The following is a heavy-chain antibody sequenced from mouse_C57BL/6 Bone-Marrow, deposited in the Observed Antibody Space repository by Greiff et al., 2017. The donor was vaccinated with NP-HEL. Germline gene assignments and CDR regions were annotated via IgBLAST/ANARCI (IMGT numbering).Heavy chain of an antibody. V-gene: IGHV1-81*01. J-gene: IGHJ4*01. Sequence: QVQLKQSGAELARPGASVKLSCKASGYTFTSYGISWVKQRTGQGLQWIGEICPRSGNTYYNAKFKGKAPLTADKSSSTASMEIRCLTAEDSAVYVYARGRGTYYSNSCAMDYWGQGTAVTVTS. CDR1: GYTFTSYG. D-gene: IGHD2-5*01. CDR2: ICPRSGNT. CDR3: ARGRGTYYSNSCAMDY.